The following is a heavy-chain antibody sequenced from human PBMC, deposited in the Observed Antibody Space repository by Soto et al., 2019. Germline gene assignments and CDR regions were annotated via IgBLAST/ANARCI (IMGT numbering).Heavy chain of an antibody. D-gene: IGHD1-26*01. CDR2: IKSKTDGGTT. Sequence: GGSLRLSCAASGFTFSNAWMSWVRQAPGKGLEWVGRIKSKTDGGTTDYAAPVKGRFTISRDDSKNTLYLQMNSLKTENTAVNYCTTAGARPVGASLGSFDYWGLGTLVTVSS. CDR3: TTAGARPVGASLGSFDY. CDR1: GFTFSNAW. V-gene: IGHV3-15*01. J-gene: IGHJ4*02.